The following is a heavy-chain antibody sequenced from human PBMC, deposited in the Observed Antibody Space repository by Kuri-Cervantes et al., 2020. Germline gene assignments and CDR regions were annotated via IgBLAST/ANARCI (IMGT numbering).Heavy chain of an antibody. V-gene: IGHV1-69*13. J-gene: IGHJ1*01. Sequence: SVKVSCKASGYTFTSYYMHWVRQAPGQGLEWMGGIIPIFGTANYAQKFQGRVTITADESTSTAYMELSSLRSEDTAVYYCARDDGSSSWSSQHWGQGTLVTVSS. CDR3: ARDDGSSSWSSQH. CDR2: IIPIFGTA. D-gene: IGHD6-13*01. CDR1: GYTFTSYY.